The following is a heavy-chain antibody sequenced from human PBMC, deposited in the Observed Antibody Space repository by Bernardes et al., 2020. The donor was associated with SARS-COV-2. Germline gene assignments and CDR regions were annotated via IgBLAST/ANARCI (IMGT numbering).Heavy chain of an antibody. CDR2: INSDGSST. J-gene: IGHJ4*02. D-gene: IGHD6-19*01. CDR1: GFTFSSYW. Sequence: RGSLRLSCAASGFTFSSYWMHWVRQAPGKGRVWVSRINSDGSSTSYAASVKGRFTISRDNAKNTLYLQINSLRAEDTAVYYCATLAVAGIPNFDYWGQGTLVTVSS. V-gene: IGHV3-74*01. CDR3: ATLAVAGIPNFDY.